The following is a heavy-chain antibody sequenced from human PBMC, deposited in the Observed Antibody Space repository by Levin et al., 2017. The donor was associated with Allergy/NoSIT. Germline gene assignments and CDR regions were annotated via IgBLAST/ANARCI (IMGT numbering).Heavy chain of an antibody. CDR1: GGTFSSYA. CDR3: ARGGYYDFWSGYYTDYYYYYMDV. J-gene: IGHJ6*03. Sequence: SVKVSCKASGGTFSSYAISWVRQAPGQGLEWMGGIIPIFGTANYAQKFQGRVTITADESTSTAYMELSSLRSEDTAVYYCARGGYYDFWSGYYTDYYYYYMDVWGKGTTVTVSS. V-gene: IGHV1-69*13. D-gene: IGHD3-3*01. CDR2: IIPIFGTA.